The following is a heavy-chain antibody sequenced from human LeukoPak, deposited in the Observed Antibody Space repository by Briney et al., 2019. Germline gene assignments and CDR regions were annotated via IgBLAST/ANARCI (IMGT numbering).Heavy chain of an antibody. Sequence: SETLSLTCTVSGGSISSYYWSWIRQPPGKGLEWIGYIYYSGSTNYNPSLKSRVTISVDTSKNQFSLKLSSVTAADTAVYYCVRAVVVVPAAGDYYYYGMDVWGQGTTVTVSS. V-gene: IGHV4-59*01. CDR2: IYYSGST. D-gene: IGHD2-2*01. J-gene: IGHJ6*02. CDR3: VRAVVVVPAAGDYYYYGMDV. CDR1: GGSISSYY.